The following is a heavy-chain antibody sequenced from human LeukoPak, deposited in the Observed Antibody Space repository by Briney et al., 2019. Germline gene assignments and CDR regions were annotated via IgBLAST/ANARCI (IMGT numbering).Heavy chain of an antibody. V-gene: IGHV3-53*01. J-gene: IGHJ5*02. D-gene: IGHD6-13*01. CDR1: GFSVSNKY. CDR3: ARGIGSSWSLDP. CDR2: IYSGGAT. Sequence: TGGSLRLSCAAPGFSVSNKYMSWVRQAPGRGLEWVSLIYSGGATYYADSVRGRFTLSRDNSKNTLDLQMSSLRAEDTAVYYCARGIGSSWSLDPWGQGTLVTVSS.